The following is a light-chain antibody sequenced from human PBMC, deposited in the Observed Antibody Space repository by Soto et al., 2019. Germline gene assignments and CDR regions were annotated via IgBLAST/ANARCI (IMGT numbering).Light chain of an antibody. Sequence: ESVLTQSPGTLSLSPGERATLSCRVSQSVSNSFFAWYQQKPGQAPRLLIYGISSRATGIPDRFSGSGSGTDFTLNISRLEPEDFVVYYCQQYSTLPHTFGQGTKLEFK. J-gene: IGKJ2*01. CDR3: QQYSTLPHT. CDR2: GIS. V-gene: IGKV3-20*01. CDR1: QSVSNSF.